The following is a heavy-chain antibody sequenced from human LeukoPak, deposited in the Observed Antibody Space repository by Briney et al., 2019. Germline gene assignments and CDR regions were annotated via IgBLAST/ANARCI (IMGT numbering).Heavy chain of an antibody. V-gene: IGHV4-61*02. CDR1: GGSVSSGMFY. CDR3: AGHNSDFAPY. CDR2: IYTSGGT. Sequence: PSETLSLTCTVSGGSVSSGMFYWHWIRQPAGKTLEWIGRIYTSGGTNYNPSLKTRVTISRDTANNRLSLRLTSVTAADTAVYYCAGHNSDFAPYWGQGALVTVSS. D-gene: IGHD2/OR15-2a*01. J-gene: IGHJ4*02.